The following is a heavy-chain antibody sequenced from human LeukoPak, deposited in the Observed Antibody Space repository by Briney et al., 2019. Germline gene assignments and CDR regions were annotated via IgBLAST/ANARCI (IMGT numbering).Heavy chain of an antibody. Sequence: GSLRLSCAAPGFTFSSYAMSWVRQAPGKGLEWVSAISGSGGSTYYADSVKGRFTISRDNSKNTLYLQMNSLRAEDTAVYYCAKGGIVVVPAAQGHFQHWGQGTLVTVSS. D-gene: IGHD2-2*01. V-gene: IGHV3-23*01. CDR3: AKGGIVVVPAAQGHFQH. J-gene: IGHJ1*01. CDR2: ISGSGGST. CDR1: GFTFSSYA.